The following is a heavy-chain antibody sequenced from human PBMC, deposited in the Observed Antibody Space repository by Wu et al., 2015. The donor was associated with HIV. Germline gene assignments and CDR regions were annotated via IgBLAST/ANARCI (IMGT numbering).Heavy chain of an antibody. CDR3: ARDGGSSWYGSNSYFDY. J-gene: IGHJ4*02. CDR2: ISVYNDNT. D-gene: IGHD6-13*01. V-gene: IGHV1-18*01. CDR1: GYTFSSYT. Sequence: QVQLVQSGAEVKKPGASVRVSCKASGYTFSSYTISWVRQAPGQGLEWMGWISVYNDNTNYAQRFQGRVTMTADTSTSTAYMELRSLKSDDTAVYYCARDGGSSWYGSNSYFDYWGQGTLVTVS.